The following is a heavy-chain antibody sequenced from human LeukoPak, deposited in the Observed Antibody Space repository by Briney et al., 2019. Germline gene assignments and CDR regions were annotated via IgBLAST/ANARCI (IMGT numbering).Heavy chain of an antibody. CDR2: IRSKAYGGTT. CDR3: AKVGIESVEGDYHYFDY. D-gene: IGHD4-17*01. Sequence: GRSLRLSCTASGFTFGDYAMSWFRQAPGKGLEWVGFIRSKAYGGTTEYAASVKGKFTISRDDSKSIAYLQMNSLKTEDTAVYSCAKVGIESVEGDYHYFDYWGQGTLVTVSS. V-gene: IGHV3-49*03. J-gene: IGHJ4*02. CDR1: GFTFGDYA.